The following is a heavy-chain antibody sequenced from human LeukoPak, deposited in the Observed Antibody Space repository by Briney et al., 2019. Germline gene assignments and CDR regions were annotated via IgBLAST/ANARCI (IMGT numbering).Heavy chain of an antibody. CDR3: AKDQSPIAVAGTGWFDP. J-gene: IGHJ5*02. D-gene: IGHD6-19*01. Sequence: TGGSLRLSCGASGFTFSSYAMSWVRQAPGKGLEGVSAMSGSGGSTYYADSVKGRFTISRDNSKNTLYLQMNRLRAEDTAVYYCAKDQSPIAVAGTGWFDPWGQGTLVTVSS. CDR2: MSGSGGST. V-gene: IGHV3-23*01. CDR1: GFTFSSYA.